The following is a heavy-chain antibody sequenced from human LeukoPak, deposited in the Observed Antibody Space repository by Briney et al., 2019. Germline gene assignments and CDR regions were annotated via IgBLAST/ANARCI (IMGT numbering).Heavy chain of an antibody. Sequence: PSETLSLTCTVSGGSISSSSYYWGWIRQPPGKGLEWIGSIYYSGSTYYNPSLKSRVTISVDTSKNQFSLKLSSVTAADTAVDYCARRMAYYYGSGPFDYWGQGTLVTVSS. CDR1: GGSISSSSYY. V-gene: IGHV4-39*01. CDR2: IYYSGST. D-gene: IGHD3-10*01. CDR3: ARRMAYYYGSGPFDY. J-gene: IGHJ4*02.